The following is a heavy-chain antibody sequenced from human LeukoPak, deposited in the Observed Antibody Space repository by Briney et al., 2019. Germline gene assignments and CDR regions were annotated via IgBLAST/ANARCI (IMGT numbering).Heavy chain of an antibody. CDR2: IYHSGST. CDR1: GYSISSGYY. V-gene: IGHV4-38-2*02. CDR3: ARVTVTVNWFDP. D-gene: IGHD4-17*01. J-gene: IGHJ5*02. Sequence: PSETLSLTCTVSGYSISSGYYWGWIRQPPGKGPEWIGNIYHSGSTYYNPSLKSRVTISVDTSKNQFSLKLSSVTAADTAVYYCARVTVTVNWFDPWGQGTLVTVSS.